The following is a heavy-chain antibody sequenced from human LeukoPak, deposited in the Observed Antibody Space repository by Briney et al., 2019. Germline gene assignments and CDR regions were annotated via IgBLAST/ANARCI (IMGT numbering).Heavy chain of an antibody. CDR3: AREDTAAGTSWFDP. CDR1: GGTFSSYA. D-gene: IGHD6-13*01. V-gene: IGHV1-69*05. Sequence: GASVKVSCKASGGTFSSYAISWVRQAPGQGLEWMGGIIPILGTANYAQKFQGRVTITTDESTSTAYMELSSLRSEDTAVYYCAREDTAAGTSWFDPWGQGTLVTVSS. J-gene: IGHJ5*02. CDR2: IIPILGTA.